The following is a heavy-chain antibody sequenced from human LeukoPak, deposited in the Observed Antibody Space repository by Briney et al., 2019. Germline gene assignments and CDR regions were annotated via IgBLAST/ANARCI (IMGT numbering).Heavy chain of an antibody. Sequence: GGSLRLSCAASGFTVSSNYMSWVRQAPGKGLEWVSIIYSDGSTYYADSVKGRFTISRDNSKNTLYLQMNSLRAEDTAVYYCARELRYSYGENDAFDIWGQGTMVTVSS. CDR2: IYSDGST. D-gene: IGHD5-18*01. CDR3: ARELRYSYGENDAFDI. J-gene: IGHJ3*02. V-gene: IGHV3-66*01. CDR1: GFTVSSNY.